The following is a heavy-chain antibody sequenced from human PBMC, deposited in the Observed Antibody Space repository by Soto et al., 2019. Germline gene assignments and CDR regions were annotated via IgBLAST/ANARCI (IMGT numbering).Heavy chain of an antibody. J-gene: IGHJ4*02. CDR2: MSYDGSNK. CDR1: GFTFSSYA. D-gene: IGHD6-19*01. CDR3: ARDKSPYSSGWHNRHFDY. V-gene: IGHV3-30-3*01. Sequence: QVQLVESGGGVVQPRRSLSLSCAASGFTFSSYAMHWVRQAPGKGLERVAVMSYDGSNKYYADSVKGRFTISRDNSKDTLYLQMNSLRAEDTAVYYCARDKSPYSSGWHNRHFDYWGQGTLVTVSS.